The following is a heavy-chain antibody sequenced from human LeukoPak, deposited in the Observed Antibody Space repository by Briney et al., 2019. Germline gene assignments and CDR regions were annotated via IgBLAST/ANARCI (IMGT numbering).Heavy chain of an antibody. CDR2: IYSGGST. J-gene: IGHJ4*02. D-gene: IGHD3-3*01. V-gene: IGHV3-66*01. CDR3: ARVYPDVDFWSGYYLLDF. Sequence: TGGSLRLSCAASQFYMNWVRQAPGKGLEWVSTIYSGGSTYYADSVKGRFIISRDNSKNTLYLQMNSLRAEDTAVYYCARVYPDVDFWSGYYLLDFWGQGTLVTVSS. CDR1: QFY.